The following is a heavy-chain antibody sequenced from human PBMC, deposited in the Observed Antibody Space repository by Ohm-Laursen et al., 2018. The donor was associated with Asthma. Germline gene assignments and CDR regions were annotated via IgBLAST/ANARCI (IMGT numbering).Heavy chain of an antibody. D-gene: IGHD2-8*01. J-gene: IGHJ5*02. CDR2: IWYGGSNK. CDR3: VRDYCIDGVCSKAFDP. CDR1: GFTFTSYD. Sequence: SLRLSCTASGFTFTSYDMHWVRQAPGKGLEFVAVIWYGGSNKYCADSVKGRFTISRDIAKNTLYLEMNSLRAEDTAVYYCVRDYCIDGVCSKAFDPWGQGTLVTVSS. V-gene: IGHV3-33*08.